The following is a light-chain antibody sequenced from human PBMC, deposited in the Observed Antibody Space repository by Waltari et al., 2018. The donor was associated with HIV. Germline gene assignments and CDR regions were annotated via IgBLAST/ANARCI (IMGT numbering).Light chain of an antibody. CDR1: SSNIGAGFH. J-gene: IGLJ1*01. V-gene: IGLV1-40*01. Sequence: QSVLTQPPSLSGAPGQRVIISCTGGSSNIGAGFHVHWYQQLPGTAPKLLIYGNNNRPSGVPDRFSGSKSGTSASLANTGLQAEDEADYYCQSYDSSLNTYVFGSGTKVTVL. CDR2: GNN. CDR3: QSYDSSLNTYV.